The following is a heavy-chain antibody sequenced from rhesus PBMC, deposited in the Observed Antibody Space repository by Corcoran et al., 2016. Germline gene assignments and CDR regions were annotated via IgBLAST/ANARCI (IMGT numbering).Heavy chain of an antibody. V-gene: IGHV4-80*01. J-gene: IGHJ4*01. CDR1: GGSFSRYW. Sequence: QVQLQESGPGLVKPSETLSLTCAVSGGSFSRYWWSWVRQPPGKGLEWIGEINGNSGSPNYNPSLKSRVTLSTDASKKQFSLRLSSVTAADTAVYYCASVLRGLSYFDYCCQGVLVTVSS. CDR2: INGNSGSP. CDR3: ASVLRGLSYFDY.